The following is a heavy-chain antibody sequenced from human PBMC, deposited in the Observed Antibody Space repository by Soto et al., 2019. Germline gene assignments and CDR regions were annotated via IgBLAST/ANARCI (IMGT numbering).Heavy chain of an antibody. D-gene: IGHD3-22*01. CDR3: ARDKALVVPSLVNSDYYYYAMEV. Sequence: EVQLVESGGGLVQPGGSLRLSCAASGFTVSDNSMTWVRQAPGKGLERVSVIYRGGSTNYADSVRGRFTISRDNSKNTLYLQINSLRDEDTALYYCARDKALVVPSLVNSDYYYYAMEVWGQGTTVTVSS. J-gene: IGHJ6*02. V-gene: IGHV3-66*01. CDR2: IYRGGST. CDR1: GFTVSDNS.